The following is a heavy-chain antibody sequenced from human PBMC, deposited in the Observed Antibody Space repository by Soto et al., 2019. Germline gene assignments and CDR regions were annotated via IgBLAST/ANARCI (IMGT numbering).Heavy chain of an antibody. CDR2: MNPNSGNT. Sequence: QVQLVQSGAEVKKPGASVKVSCKASGYTFTSYDINWVRQATGQGLEWMGWMNPNSGNTGYAQKFQGRVTMTRNTSISKANVERRSVRYEDTAEYSCARARGGLVLFGELLRKRSAFASWGQGTMVTVSS. D-gene: IGHD3-10*01. CDR1: GYTFTSYD. CDR3: ARARGGLVLFGELLRKRSAFAS. J-gene: IGHJ3*02. V-gene: IGHV1-8*01.